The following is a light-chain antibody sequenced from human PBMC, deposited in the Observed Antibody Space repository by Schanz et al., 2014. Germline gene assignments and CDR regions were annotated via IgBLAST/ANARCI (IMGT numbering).Light chain of an antibody. CDR3: QQYGSSPLT. CDR2: GAS. Sequence: EIVMTQSPATLSVSAGERATLYCRASQSVSSNLAWYQQKPGQAPRLLIYGASTRATGTPDRFSGSGSGTDFTLSISRLEPEDFAVYYCQQYGSSPLTFGGGTKVEIK. V-gene: IGKV3-20*01. CDR1: QSVSSN. J-gene: IGKJ4*01.